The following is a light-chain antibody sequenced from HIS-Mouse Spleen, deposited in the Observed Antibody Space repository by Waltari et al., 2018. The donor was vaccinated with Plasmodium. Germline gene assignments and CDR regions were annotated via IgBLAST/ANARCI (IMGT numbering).Light chain of an antibody. CDR2: DAS. J-gene: IGKJ4*01. Sequence: AIQLTQSPSSLSASVGDRVTITCRASQGISSALAWYKQKPGKAPKLLIYDASSLEGGVPSRFSGSGSGTDVTLTISSLQPEDFATYYCQQFNSYPLTFGGGTKVEIK. CDR1: QGISSA. V-gene: IGKV1-13*02. CDR3: QQFNSYPLT.